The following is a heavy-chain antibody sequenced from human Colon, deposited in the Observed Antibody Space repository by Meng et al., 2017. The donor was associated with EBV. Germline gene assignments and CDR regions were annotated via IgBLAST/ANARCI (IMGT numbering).Heavy chain of an antibody. CDR1: GGSFSGYV. CDR3: ARVPTTGYKDH. D-gene: IGHD3-9*01. CDR2: VSHPGSA. Sequence: QGVLQQLGAGLLKPSETLSLTCTVNGGSFSGYVWSCVRQPPGKGMEWIGEVSHPGSANYNPSLKSRVTISVDASEKQFSLRLYSVTAADSAVYYCARVPTTGYKDHWGQGTLVTVSS. J-gene: IGHJ4*02. V-gene: IGHV4-34*01.